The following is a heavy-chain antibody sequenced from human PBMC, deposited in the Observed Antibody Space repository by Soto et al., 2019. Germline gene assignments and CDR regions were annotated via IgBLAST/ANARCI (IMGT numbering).Heavy chain of an antibody. D-gene: IGHD6-25*01. V-gene: IGHV4-31*03. CDR3: ARQVSSAWPPYYYDMDV. CDR1: GDSLSSRGDY. CDR2: IYHNGRT. J-gene: IGHJ6*02. Sequence: TLSLTCPVPGDSLSSRGDYWSWIRQYPGKGLEWTGYIYHNGRTYYNPSLRSRLSISIDTSTNQFSLNLSSVTAADTAMYFCARQVSSAWPPYYYDMDVWGQGTTVTVSS.